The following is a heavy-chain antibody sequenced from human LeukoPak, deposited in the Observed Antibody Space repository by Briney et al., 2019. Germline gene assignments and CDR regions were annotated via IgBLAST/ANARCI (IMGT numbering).Heavy chain of an antibody. D-gene: IGHD5-18*01. V-gene: IGHV1-8*01. CDR3: ARSAWAFYVDTGY. J-gene: IGHJ4*02. CDR2: MNPNSGNT. Sequence: ASVKVSCKASGYTFTSYDINWVRQATGQGLEWMGWMNPNSGNTGYAQKLQGRVTMTTDTSTSTAYMELRSLRSDDTAVYYCARSAWAFYVDTGYWGQGTLVTVSS. CDR1: GYTFTSYD.